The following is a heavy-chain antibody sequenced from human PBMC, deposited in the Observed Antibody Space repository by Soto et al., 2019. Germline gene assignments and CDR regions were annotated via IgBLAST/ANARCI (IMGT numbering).Heavy chain of an antibody. J-gene: IGHJ4*02. Sequence: FSSYAISWVRQAPGQGLEWMGGIIPIFGTANYAQKFQGRVTITADKSTSTAYMELSSLRSEDTAVYYCARGGYSYGPAGDYFDYWGQGTLVTVSS. CDR1: FSSYA. CDR3: ARGGYSYGPAGDYFDY. D-gene: IGHD5-18*01. CDR2: IIPIFGTA. V-gene: IGHV1-69*06.